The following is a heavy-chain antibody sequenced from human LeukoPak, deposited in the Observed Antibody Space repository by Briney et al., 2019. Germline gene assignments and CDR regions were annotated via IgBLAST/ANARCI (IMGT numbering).Heavy chain of an antibody. CDR2: IKQDGSEK. Sequence: GGSLRLSCAASGFTFSSYWMSWVRQAPGKGLEWVANIKQDGSEKYYVDSVKGRFTISRDNAKNSLYLQVNSLRAEDTAVYYCARDTDYYDSSGFFDYWGQGTLVTVSS. D-gene: IGHD3-22*01. CDR1: GFTFSSYW. CDR3: ARDTDYYDSSGFFDY. J-gene: IGHJ4*02. V-gene: IGHV3-7*01.